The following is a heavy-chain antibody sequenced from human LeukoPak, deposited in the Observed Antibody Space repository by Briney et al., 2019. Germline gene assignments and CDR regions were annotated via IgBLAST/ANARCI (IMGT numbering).Heavy chain of an antibody. CDR3: ASASFYGDYTPLSFDY. Sequence: SETLSLTCTVSGGSISSYYWSWIRQPPGKGLEWIGYIYYSGSTNYNPSLKSRVTISVDTPKNQFSLKLSSVTAADTAVYYCASASFYGDYTPLSFDYWGQGTLVTVSS. J-gene: IGHJ4*02. D-gene: IGHD4-17*01. V-gene: IGHV4-59*08. CDR2: IYYSGST. CDR1: GGSISSYY.